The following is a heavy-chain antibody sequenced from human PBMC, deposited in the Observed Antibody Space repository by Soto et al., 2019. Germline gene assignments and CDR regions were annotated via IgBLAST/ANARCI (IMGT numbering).Heavy chain of an antibody. D-gene: IGHD2-21*02. CDR3: ARLFGVTAEVTDDFNI. V-gene: IGHV1-3*01. Sequence: GASVKVSCKASGYPFTNYAMHWVRLAPGQRLEWMGWINAANGNTQYSQKFQGRVSISTDTSASTAYLELTSLRSEDTAVYYCARLFGVTAEVTDDFNIWGQGTMVTVSS. CDR2: INAANGNT. CDR1: GYPFTNYA. J-gene: IGHJ3*02.